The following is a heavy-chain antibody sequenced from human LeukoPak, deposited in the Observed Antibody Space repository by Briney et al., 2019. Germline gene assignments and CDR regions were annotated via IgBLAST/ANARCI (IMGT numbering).Heavy chain of an antibody. V-gene: IGHV5-51*01. CDR2: IYPGDSDS. Sequence: PGESLKISCKVSGYSFTTFWIAWVRQMPGKGLEWMGVIYPGDSDSRYSPSFQGQVTISADKSISTAYLQWSSLKASDTAMYYCARLPSSNDDYYYYMDVWGKGTTVTVSS. D-gene: IGHD1-1*01. CDR3: ARLPSSNDDYYYYMDV. J-gene: IGHJ6*03. CDR1: GYSFTTFW.